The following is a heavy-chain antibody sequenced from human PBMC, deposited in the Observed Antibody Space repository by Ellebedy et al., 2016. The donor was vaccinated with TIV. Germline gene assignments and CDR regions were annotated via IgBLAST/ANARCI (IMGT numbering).Heavy chain of an antibody. CDR3: ASPPGVVAL. CDR1: GFTFGTFS. Sequence: GESLKISCAASGFTFGTFSMTWVRQAPGKGLEWVSTVSGSGGSTYYAGSVQGRFTLSRDNSNNTVHLQMNSLRAEDTAVYYWASPPGVVALWGQGTLVTVSS. D-gene: IGHD3-10*01. J-gene: IGHJ4*02. CDR2: VSGSGGST. V-gene: IGHV3-23*01.